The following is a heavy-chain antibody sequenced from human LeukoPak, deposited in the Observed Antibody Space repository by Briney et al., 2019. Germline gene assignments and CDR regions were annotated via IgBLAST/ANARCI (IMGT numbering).Heavy chain of an antibody. V-gene: IGHV3-21*01. CDR3: ARGWVPPSSSIAVAGTRPRNKYYFDY. Sequence: KPGGSLRLSCAASGFTFSDYSMNWVRQAPGKGLEWVSSITYSSGYIYYADSVKGRFTISRDNAKNSLYLQMNSLRAEDTAVYYCARGWVPPSSSIAVAGTRPRNKYYFDYWGQGTLVTVSS. J-gene: IGHJ4*02. CDR2: ITYSSGYI. CDR1: GFTFSDYS. D-gene: IGHD6-19*01.